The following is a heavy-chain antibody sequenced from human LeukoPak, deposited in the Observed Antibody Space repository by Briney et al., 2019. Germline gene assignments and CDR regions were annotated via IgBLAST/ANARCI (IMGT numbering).Heavy chain of an antibody. D-gene: IGHD3-10*01. CDR3: ARWAMTRGINSFDY. CDR2: IYYSGST. Sequence: QVRLQESRPGLVKAAENITLTPTVADGPTTGSHSSWSRQRPWKALEWTGYIYYSGSTNYNPSLKSRVTISVDTSKNQFSLKLSSVTAADTAVYYCARWAMTRGINSFDYWGQGTRVTVSS. J-gene: IGHJ4*02. CDR1: DGPTTGSH. V-gene: IGHV4-59*01.